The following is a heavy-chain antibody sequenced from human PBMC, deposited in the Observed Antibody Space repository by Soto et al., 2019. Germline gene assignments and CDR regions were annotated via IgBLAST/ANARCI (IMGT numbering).Heavy chain of an antibody. D-gene: IGHD4-4*01. CDR3: AGDPDSHYNDSHASSYP. Sequence: SVKVSCKASGGIFSTYTITWVRQAPGQGLEWMGRIIPIIGIINYAQKFQGRVTISADKFTGTAYMELTGLRSDDTAVYYCAGDPDSHYNDSHASSYPWGQGTLVTVSS. CDR1: GGIFSTYT. V-gene: IGHV1-69*04. J-gene: IGHJ5*02. CDR2: IIPIIGII.